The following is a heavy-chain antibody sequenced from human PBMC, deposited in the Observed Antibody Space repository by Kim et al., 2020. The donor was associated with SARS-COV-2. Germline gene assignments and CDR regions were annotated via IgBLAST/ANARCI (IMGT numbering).Heavy chain of an antibody. CDR2: ISGGGHTI. CDR3: ARDGSYGDFDY. V-gene: IGHV3-48*02. CDR1: GFTFSSYT. D-gene: IGHD5-18*01. J-gene: IGHJ4*02. Sequence: GGSLRLSCATSGFTFSSYTMNWVRQAPGKGLEWDAYISGGGHTIYYADSVKGRFAISRDNAKKSLYLQMSSLRDEDTAVYYCARDGSYGDFDYWGQGSLVTVSS.